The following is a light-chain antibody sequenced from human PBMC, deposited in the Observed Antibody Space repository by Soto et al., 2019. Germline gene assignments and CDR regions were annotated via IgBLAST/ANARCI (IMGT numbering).Light chain of an antibody. CDR1: SSNIGSNY. CDR3: AAWDDSLSGVV. J-gene: IGLJ2*01. V-gene: IGLV1-47*01. CDR2: RNN. Sequence: QSVLTQPPSSSGTPGPRVTISWSGSSSNIGSNYVYWYQQLPGTAPKPHIYRNNQRPSGVPDRFSGSKSGTSASLAISGLRSEDEAYYYCAAWDDSLSGVVFGGGTKLTVL.